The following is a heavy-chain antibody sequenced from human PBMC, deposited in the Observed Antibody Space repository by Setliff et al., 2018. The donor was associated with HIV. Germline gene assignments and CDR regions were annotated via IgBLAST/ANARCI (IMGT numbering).Heavy chain of an antibody. V-gene: IGHV4-61*02. CDR2: IYTSGST. CDR3: ARETYYYDNPQYYYYYMDV. CDR1: GGSISSGSYY. J-gene: IGHJ6*03. Sequence: TLSLTCTVSGGSISSGSYYWSWIRQPAGKGLEWIGRIYTSGSTNYNPSLKSRVTISVDTSKNQFSLKLRSVTAADTAVYYRARETYYYDNPQYYYYYMDVWGKGTTVTVSS. D-gene: IGHD3-22*01.